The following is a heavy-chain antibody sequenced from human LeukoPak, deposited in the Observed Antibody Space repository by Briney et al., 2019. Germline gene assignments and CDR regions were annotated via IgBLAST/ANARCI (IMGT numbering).Heavy chain of an antibody. CDR3: ARGNTAMVTRDYYYGMDV. V-gene: IGHV1-69*13. J-gene: IGHJ6*02. Sequence: SVPVSCKPSGRTFSRYAIRRVQQAPGHPLEWIGGIIPIFGAANYAQKFQVRVTITADESTSTACMELSSLRSEDTAVYYCARGNTAMVTRDYYYGMDVWGQGTSVTVSS. CDR1: GRTFSRYA. CDR2: IIPIFGAA. D-gene: IGHD5-18*01.